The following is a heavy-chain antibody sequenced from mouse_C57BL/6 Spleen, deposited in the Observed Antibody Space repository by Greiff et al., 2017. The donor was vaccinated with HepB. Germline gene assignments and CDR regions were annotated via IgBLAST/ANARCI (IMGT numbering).Heavy chain of an antibody. CDR2: ISSGSSTT. J-gene: IGHJ1*03. CDR1: GFTFSDYG. D-gene: IGHD1-1*01. CDR3: ARGTVVARWYLDV. Sequence: EVQVVESGGGLVKPGGSLKLSCAASGFTFSDYGMHWVRQAPEKGLEWVAYISSGSSTTYYADTVKGRFTISRDNAKNTLYLQMTSLRSEDTAMYYCARGTVVARWYLDVWGTGTTVTVSS. V-gene: IGHV5-17*01.